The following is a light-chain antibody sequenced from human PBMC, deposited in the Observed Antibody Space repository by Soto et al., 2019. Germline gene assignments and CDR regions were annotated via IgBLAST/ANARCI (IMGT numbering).Light chain of an antibody. V-gene: IGLV2-14*01. CDR1: SSDVGGYEY. Sequence: ALTQPASVSGSPGQSITISCTGTSSDVGGYEYVSWYQQHPGKAPKLMIYEVRDRPSGVSSRFSGSKSGNTASLTISGLQAEDEADYYCSSYRGGSTYVFGTGTKLTVL. CDR2: EVR. J-gene: IGLJ1*01. CDR3: SSYRGGSTYV.